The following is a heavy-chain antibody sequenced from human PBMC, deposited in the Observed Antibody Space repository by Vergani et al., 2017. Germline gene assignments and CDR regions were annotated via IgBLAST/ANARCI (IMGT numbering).Heavy chain of an antibody. D-gene: IGHD2-2*01. V-gene: IGHV4-38-2*02. J-gene: IGHJ3*01. CDR3: ARQFWVYQGVGAFEA. CDR1: GYSISRGYY. Sequence: QVQLQESGPGLVKPSETLSLTCSVPGYSISRGYYWGWIRQPPGKGLEWIATVFHSGSAYYNPSLRRRVTISVETSKNQFSLRLTTLTAADTAVYYCARQFWVYQGVGAFEAWGRGTEVSVSS. CDR2: VFHSGSA.